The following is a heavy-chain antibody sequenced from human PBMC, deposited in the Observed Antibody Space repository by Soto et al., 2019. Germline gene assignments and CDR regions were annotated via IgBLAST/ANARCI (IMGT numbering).Heavy chain of an antibody. J-gene: IGHJ4*02. Sequence: QVQLLESGPGLVKPSETLSLTCTVSGGSISGYFWSWVRQPPGQRLEWLGYVYSNGSTNYSPSLKSRVTISIDTSKSQFSLKLSSVTAADTAVYFCARTVAYSNDLDSWAQGTLVTVSS. V-gene: IGHV4-59*01. CDR3: ARTVAYSNDLDS. D-gene: IGHD2-8*01. CDR1: GGSISGYF. CDR2: VYSNGST.